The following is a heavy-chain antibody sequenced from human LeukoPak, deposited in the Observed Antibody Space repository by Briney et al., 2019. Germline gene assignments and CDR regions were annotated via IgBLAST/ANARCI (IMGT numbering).Heavy chain of an antibody. CDR2: ISSSSGTI. CDR3: ARDDNTGYSSGWYYFDY. J-gene: IGHJ4*02. CDR1: GFTFSSYS. V-gene: IGHV3-48*02. Sequence: GGSLRLSCAASGFTFSSYSMNWVRQAPGKGLEWVSYISSSSGTIYYADSVKGRFTISRDNAKNSLYLQMNSLRDEDTAVYYCARDDNTGYSSGWYYFDYWGQGTLVTVSS. D-gene: IGHD6-19*01.